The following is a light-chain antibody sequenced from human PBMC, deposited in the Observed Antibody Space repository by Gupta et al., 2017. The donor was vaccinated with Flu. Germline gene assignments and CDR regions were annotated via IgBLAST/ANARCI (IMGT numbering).Light chain of an antibody. V-gene: IGKV1-39*01. J-gene: IGKJ2*02. CDR2: AAS. CDR1: QNLTTY. Sequence: DIQMTQSPSSLSASVADRVTITCRASQNLTTYLNWYQDRPGRAPKLLIYAASRLHRDVPSRFSGSGSGADFTLTISRLQPEDFAPYYCRLRHSFPRTFGQGTKLEI. CDR3: RLRHSFPRT.